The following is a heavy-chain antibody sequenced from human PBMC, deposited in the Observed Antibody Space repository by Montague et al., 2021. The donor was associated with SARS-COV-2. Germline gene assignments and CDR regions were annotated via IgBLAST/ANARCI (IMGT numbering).Heavy chain of an antibody. J-gene: IGHJ4*02. D-gene: IGHD2-21*01. CDR1: GDSITNNYY. CDR3: ARRHIVASNRAFDY. Sequence: TLSLTCTVSGDSITNNYYWGWIRQPPGKGLEWIGTIYHSGTTYYNPSLKSRVTISVGTSNNQFSLKLTSVTAADTAVYYCARRHIVASNRAFDYWGQGTLVTDTS. CDR2: IYHSGTT. V-gene: IGHV4-38-2*02.